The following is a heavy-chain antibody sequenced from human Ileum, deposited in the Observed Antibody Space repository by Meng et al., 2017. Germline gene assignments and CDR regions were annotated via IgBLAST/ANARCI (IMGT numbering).Heavy chain of an antibody. Sequence: GESLKISCAGSGFDFIDYCMCWVRQVPGKGLEWVSGINWAGDSTGYADSVKGRFTISRDNAKNSLYLEMNSLRADDTAMYYCAKEKYRGFDLYFYFWGQGTLVTVSS. J-gene: IGHJ4*02. CDR2: INWAGDST. CDR3: AKEKYRGFDLYFYF. D-gene: IGHD5-12*01. CDR1: GFDFIDYC. V-gene: IGHV3-20*04.